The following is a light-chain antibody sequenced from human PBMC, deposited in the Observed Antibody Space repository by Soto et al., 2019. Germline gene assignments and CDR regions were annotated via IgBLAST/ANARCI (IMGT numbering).Light chain of an antibody. CDR3: SSYTSSSTQV. Sequence: QSVLTQPAPVSGSPGQSIPISCTGTSSAVGGYNYVSWYQQHPGKAPKLMIYDVSNRPSGVSNRFSGSKSGNTASLTISGLQAEDEADYYCSSYTSSSTQVFGTGTKVTVL. CDR2: DVS. J-gene: IGLJ1*01. CDR1: SSAVGGYNY. V-gene: IGLV2-14*01.